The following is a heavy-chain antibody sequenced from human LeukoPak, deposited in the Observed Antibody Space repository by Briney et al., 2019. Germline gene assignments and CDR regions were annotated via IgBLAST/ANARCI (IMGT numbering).Heavy chain of an antibody. D-gene: IGHD3-9*01. CDR3: AKDPPDYDILTGDFDY. CDR1: GFSFSIYA. CDR2: ISDSGGST. Sequence: GGSLRLSCAASGFSFSIYAMNWVRQAPGKGLEWVSVISDSGGSTNYADSVKGRFTISRDNYKNTLYLQMNSLRAEDTAVYYCAKDPPDYDILTGDFDYWGQGTLVTVSS. V-gene: IGHV3-23*01. J-gene: IGHJ4*02.